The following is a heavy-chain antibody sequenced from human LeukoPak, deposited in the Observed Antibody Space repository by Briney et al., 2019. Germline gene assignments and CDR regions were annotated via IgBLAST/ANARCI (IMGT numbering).Heavy chain of an antibody. V-gene: IGHV4-38-2*02. CDR2: MSHSGNT. D-gene: IGHD5-18*01. CDR1: GYSINNDYS. Sequence: SETLSLTCTVSGYSINNDYSWGWIRRPPGKGLEWIGTMSHSGNTYYNPSLKSRVTISVDTSKNQFSLRLRSVTAADTAVYYCARKGYSYGPDFDYWGQGTLVTVSA. CDR3: ARKGYSYGPDFDY. J-gene: IGHJ4*02.